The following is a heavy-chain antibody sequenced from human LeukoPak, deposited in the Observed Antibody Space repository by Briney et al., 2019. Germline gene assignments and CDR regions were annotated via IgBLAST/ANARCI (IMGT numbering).Heavy chain of an antibody. V-gene: IGHV1-18*01. Sequence: ASVKVSCKASGYTFTSYGFSWVRQAPGQGLEWMGWIAAYNSDRNYAKMLQGRVTMTTVTSTSTAYMELRSLRFDDTAVYYCARKPRTTVEDYWGQGTLVTVSS. J-gene: IGHJ4*02. CDR1: GYTFTSYG. D-gene: IGHD4-23*01. CDR3: ARKPRTTVEDY. CDR2: IAAYNSDR.